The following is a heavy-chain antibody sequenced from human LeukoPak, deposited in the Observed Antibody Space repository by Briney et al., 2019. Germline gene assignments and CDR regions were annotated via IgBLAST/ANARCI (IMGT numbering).Heavy chain of an antibody. CDR1: GFTFSSYA. Sequence: GSLRLSCAASGFTFSSYAMSWVRQSPGKGLEWIGSMYYSGTAYYNPSLKSRVSMSVDTSKNEVSLKLASVTAADTAVYYCVRDVGGSSGYIDFWGQGILVTVSS. V-gene: IGHV4-39*07. J-gene: IGHJ4*02. D-gene: IGHD3-22*01. CDR3: VRDVGGSSGYIDF. CDR2: MYYSGTA.